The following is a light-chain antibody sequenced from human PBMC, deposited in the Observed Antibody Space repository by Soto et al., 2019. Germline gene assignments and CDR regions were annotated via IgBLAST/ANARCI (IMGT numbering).Light chain of an antibody. Sequence: QSVLTQPPSVSGAPGQRVTISCTGSSSNIGAGYDVHWYQQLPGTAPKLLIYGNSNRPSGVPDRFSGSKSGTSASLAITGLQAEDEADYYCSSYTTSSTVAFGGGTKLTVL. CDR2: GNS. CDR1: SSNIGAGYD. V-gene: IGLV1-40*01. J-gene: IGLJ2*01. CDR3: SSYTTSSTVA.